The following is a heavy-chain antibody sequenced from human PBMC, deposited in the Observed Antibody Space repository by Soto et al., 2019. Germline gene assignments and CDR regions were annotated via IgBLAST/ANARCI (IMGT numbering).Heavy chain of an antibody. D-gene: IGHD3-22*01. V-gene: IGHV1-3*01. CDR1: GYTFTSYG. Sequence: VASVKVSCKASGYTFTSYGIHWVRQAPGQRLEWTGWINAGNGNTKYSEKFQGRVTITRDTSASTAYLELSSLRSEDTAAYYCARDPNESSAYSRYYYGMDVWGQGTTVTVSS. J-gene: IGHJ6*02. CDR3: ARDPNESSAYSRYYYGMDV. CDR2: INAGNGNT.